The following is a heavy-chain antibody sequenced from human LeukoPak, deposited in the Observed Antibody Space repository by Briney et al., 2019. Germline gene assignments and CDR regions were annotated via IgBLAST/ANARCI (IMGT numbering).Heavy chain of an antibody. CDR2: INPNSGGT. D-gene: IGHD6-6*01. CDR3: ARDIGIAARPRSAFDI. V-gene: IGHV1-2*02. J-gene: IGHJ3*02. CDR1: GYTFTGYY. Sequence: ASVKVSCKASGYTFTGYYMQWVRQAPGQGLEWMGWINPNSGGTNYAQKFQGRVTMTRDTSISTAYMVLSRLRSDDTAVYYCARDIGIAARPRSAFDIWGQGTMVTVSS.